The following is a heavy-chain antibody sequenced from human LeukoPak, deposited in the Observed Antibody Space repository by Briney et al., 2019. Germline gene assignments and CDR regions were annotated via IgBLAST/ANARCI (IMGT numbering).Heavy chain of an antibody. V-gene: IGHV3-33*01. CDR1: GFTFNSYG. D-gene: IGHD4-17*01. CDR3: ERARTTRGFDY. J-gene: IGHJ4*02. Sequence: GRSLRLSCAASGFTFNSYGIHWVRQAPGKGLEWVAVIWYDGSNKYYADSVKGRFTISRDNSKNTLYLQMNSLRAEDTAVYYCERARTTRGFDYWGQGTLVTVSS. CDR2: IWYDGSNK.